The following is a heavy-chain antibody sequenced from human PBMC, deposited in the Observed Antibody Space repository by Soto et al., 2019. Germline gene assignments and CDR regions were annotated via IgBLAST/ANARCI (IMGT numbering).Heavy chain of an antibody. V-gene: IGHV3-74*01. CDR2: INSDESNT. CDR3: ARDSSGWHWYFDL. D-gene: IGHD6-19*01. Sequence: PGGSLRLSCAASGFTFRNYWMNWVRQPPGKGLVWVSRINSDESNTRYADSVKGRFTISRDNAEDTVYLQMNSLRGEDTAVYYCARDSSGWHWYFDLWGRGTLVTVSS. CDR1: GFTFRNYW. J-gene: IGHJ2*01.